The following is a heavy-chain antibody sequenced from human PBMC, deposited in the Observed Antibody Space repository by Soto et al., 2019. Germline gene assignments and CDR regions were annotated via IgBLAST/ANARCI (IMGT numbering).Heavy chain of an antibody. J-gene: IGHJ4*02. CDR2: ISYGGGTT. CDR1: EFTFSNYA. Sequence: PGGSLRLSCAVSEFTFSNYAMSWVRQAPGKGLKWVSAISYGGGTTYYADSVKGRFTIFRDNSKNTLYLQMNSLRAEDTAVYYCAKNPGYYYDSTGYHFDYWGQGTLVTVSS. CDR3: AKNPGYYYDSTGYHFDY. D-gene: IGHD3-22*01. V-gene: IGHV3-23*01.